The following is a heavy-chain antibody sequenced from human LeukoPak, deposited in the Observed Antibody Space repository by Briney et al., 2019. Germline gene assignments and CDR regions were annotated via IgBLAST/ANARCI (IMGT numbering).Heavy chain of an antibody. V-gene: IGHV3-21*01. CDR1: GFTFSSYS. J-gene: IGHJ6*03. CDR3: ARDVDQQPARDYYYYYMDV. D-gene: IGHD6-13*01. CDR2: ISSSRSDI. Sequence: GGSLRLSCAASGFTFSSYSMNWVRQAPGKGLEWVSSISSSRSDIFYADSMKGRFTISRDNAKNSLYLQMNSLRAEDTAVYYCARDVDQQPARDYYYYYMDVWGKGTTVTVSS.